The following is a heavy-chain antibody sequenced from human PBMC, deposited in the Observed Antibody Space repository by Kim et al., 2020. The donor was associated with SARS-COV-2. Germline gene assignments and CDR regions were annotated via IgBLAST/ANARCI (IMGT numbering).Heavy chain of an antibody. CDR3: AKVLLWFGEQDIDY. D-gene: IGHD3-10*01. Sequence: ADPVKGRFTISRDNSKNTLYLQMNSLRAEDTAVYYCAKVLLWFGEQDIDYWGQGTLVTVSS. V-gene: IGHV3-30*02. J-gene: IGHJ4*02.